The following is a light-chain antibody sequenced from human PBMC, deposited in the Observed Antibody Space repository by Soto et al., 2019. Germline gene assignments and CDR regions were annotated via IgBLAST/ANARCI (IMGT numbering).Light chain of an antibody. CDR2: GAS. V-gene: IGKV3-20*01. J-gene: IGKJ4*01. CDR3: QQSNNWPPLT. Sequence: EIVLTQSPGTLSLSPGERATLSCRASQSVSSSYLAWYQQKPGQAPRLLIYGASSRATGIPDRFSGSGSGTDFSLTISSLQIEDFALYYCQQSNNWPPLTFGGGTKVDIK. CDR1: QSVSSSY.